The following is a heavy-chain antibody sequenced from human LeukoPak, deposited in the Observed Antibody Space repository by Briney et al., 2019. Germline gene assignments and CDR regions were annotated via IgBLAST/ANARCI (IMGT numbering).Heavy chain of an antibody. J-gene: IGHJ3*02. V-gene: IGHV4-4*08. Sequence: SETLSLTCTVPGDSISTYYWSWIRQPPGKGLEWIGYVYYSGSTTYSPSLESRVTISVDTSKNQFSLKLSSVTAADTAVYYCAREVVPDVIDAFDIWGQGTMVTVSS. CDR3: AREVVPDVIDAFDI. CDR2: VYYSGST. D-gene: IGHD2-2*01. CDR1: GDSISTYY.